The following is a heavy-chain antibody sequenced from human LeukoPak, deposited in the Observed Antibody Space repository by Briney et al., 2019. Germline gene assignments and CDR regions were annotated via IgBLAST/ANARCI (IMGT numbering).Heavy chain of an antibody. J-gene: IGHJ4*02. D-gene: IGHD6-13*01. CDR1: GHTFSSYA. V-gene: IGHV1-69*13. CDR3: ATNSAAALYYFDY. CDR2: IIPFFCTA. Sequence: SVKLSCKASGHTFSSYAISCVRQAPGQALEWMGGIIPFFCTAHYAQKFQGRVTITADESTSTGYMELSRLRSEDTAVYYCATNSAAALYYFDYWGQGTLVTVSS.